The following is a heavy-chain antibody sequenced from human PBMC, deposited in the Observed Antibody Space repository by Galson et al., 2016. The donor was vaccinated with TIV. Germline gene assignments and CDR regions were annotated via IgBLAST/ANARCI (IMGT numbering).Heavy chain of an antibody. V-gene: IGHV1-2*02. D-gene: IGHD1-26*01. CDR2: INPNSGDT. CDR1: GYTFTGYY. CDR3: ARDSPHSGSYSWFDY. Sequence: SVKVSCKASGYTFTGYYMHWVRQAPGQGLEWMGWINPNSGDTKYAQKFQGRVTMTRGTSISTAYMELSRLRSDDTAVYYCARDSPHSGSYSWFDYWGQGTLVTVSS. J-gene: IGHJ4*02.